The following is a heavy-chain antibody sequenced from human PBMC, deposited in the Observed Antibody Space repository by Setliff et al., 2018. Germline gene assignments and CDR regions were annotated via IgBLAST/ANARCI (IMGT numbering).Heavy chain of an antibody. Sequence: SETLSLTCGVSGVSINSGHYWGWIRQPPGKGLEWIVTMSHRGRTYYNPSLESRVTMSLDTSKNQFSLRLTYVAAADTAMYYCATPRRDDLDTPFDTFDIWGQGTMVTVSS. CDR3: ATPRRDDLDTPFDTFDI. D-gene: IGHD3-3*01. CDR1: GVSINSGHY. CDR2: MSHRGRT. J-gene: IGHJ3*02. V-gene: IGHV4-38-2*01.